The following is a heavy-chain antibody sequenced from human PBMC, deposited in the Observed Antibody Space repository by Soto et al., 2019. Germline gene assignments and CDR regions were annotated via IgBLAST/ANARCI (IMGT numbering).Heavy chain of an antibody. V-gene: IGHV4-4*02. CDR2: IYHSGST. CDR1: GGSISSSNW. J-gene: IGHJ6*02. D-gene: IGHD2-21*02. CDR3: ARDRGLAYCGGDCGLYYYYGMDV. Sequence: QVQLQESGPGLVKPSGTLSLTCAVSGGSISSSNWWSWVRQPPGKGLEWIGEIYHSGSTNYNPSLKSRVTISVDKSKNQFSLKLSSVTAADTAMYYCARDRGLAYCGGDCGLYYYYGMDVWGQGTTVTVSS.